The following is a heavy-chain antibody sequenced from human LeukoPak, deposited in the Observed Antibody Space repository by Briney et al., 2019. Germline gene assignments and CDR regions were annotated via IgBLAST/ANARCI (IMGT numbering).Heavy chain of an antibody. CDR3: ARGQRYYDYVWGSYRLPYYFDY. CDR1: GGSFSGYY. CDR2: INHSGST. V-gene: IGHV4-34*01. Sequence: SETLSLTCAVYGGSFSGYYWSWIRQPPGKGLEWIGEINHSGSTNYNPSLKSRVTISVDTSKNQFSLKLSSVTATDTAVYYCARGQRYYDYVWGSYRLPYYFDYWGQGTLVTVSS. J-gene: IGHJ4*02. D-gene: IGHD3-16*02.